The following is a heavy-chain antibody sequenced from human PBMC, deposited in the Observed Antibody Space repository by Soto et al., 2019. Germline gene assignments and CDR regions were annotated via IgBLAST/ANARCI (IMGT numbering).Heavy chain of an antibody. CDR3: ARDSSCYPGI. CDR1: GYTFTSYG. J-gene: IGHJ3*02. V-gene: IGHV1-18*01. CDR2: ISAYNGNT. Sequence: QVQLVQPGAEVKKPGASVKVSCKPSGYTFTSYGISWVRQAPGQGLEWMGWISAYNGNTNYAQKLQGSVPMATDTSTSPAYMERRSPRSDDTAVYYCARDSSCYPGIWGQGTMVTVSS. D-gene: IGHD3-22*01.